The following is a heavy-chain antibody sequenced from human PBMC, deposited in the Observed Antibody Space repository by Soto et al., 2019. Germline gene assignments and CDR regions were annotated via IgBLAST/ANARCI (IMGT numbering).Heavy chain of an antibody. J-gene: IGHJ3*02. CDR1: GFTFDDYA. D-gene: IGHD6-6*01. Sequence: EVQLVESGGGLVQPGRSLRLSCAASGFTFDDYAMHWVREAPGKGLEWVSGISWNSGSIGYADSVKGRFTISRDNANNSLYLQMNGLRAEDTALYYCAKDNSWMSSIAARGAFDIWGQGTMVTVSS. V-gene: IGHV3-9*01. CDR3: AKDNSWMSSIAARGAFDI. CDR2: ISWNSGSI.